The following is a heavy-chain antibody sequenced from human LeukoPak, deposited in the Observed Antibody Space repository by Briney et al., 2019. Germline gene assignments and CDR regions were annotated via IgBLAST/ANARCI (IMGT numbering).Heavy chain of an antibody. Sequence: GGSLRLSCAASGFTFSSYGMHWVRQAPGKGLEWVAVISYDGSSKYYADSVKGRFTISRDNSKNTLYLQMNSLRAEDTAVYYCAKGGYGDYSRFDYWGQGTLVTVSS. CDR1: GFTFSSYG. D-gene: IGHD4-17*01. CDR3: AKGGYGDYSRFDY. J-gene: IGHJ4*02. CDR2: ISYDGSSK. V-gene: IGHV3-30*18.